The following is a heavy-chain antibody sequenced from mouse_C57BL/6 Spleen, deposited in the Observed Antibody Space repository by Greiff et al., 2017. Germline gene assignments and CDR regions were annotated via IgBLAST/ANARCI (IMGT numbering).Heavy chain of an antibody. CDR2: INPNNGGT. Sequence: VQLQQSGPELVKPGASVQMSCKASGYTFTDYNMHWVKQSHGKSLEWIGYINPNNGGTSYTQKFKGKATLTVNKSSSTAYMELRRLTSEDAAVYYCARGTGTVAWFAYWGQGTLVTVSA. D-gene: IGHD4-1*01. V-gene: IGHV1-22*01. CDR3: ARGTGTVAWFAY. CDR1: GYTFTDYN. J-gene: IGHJ3*01.